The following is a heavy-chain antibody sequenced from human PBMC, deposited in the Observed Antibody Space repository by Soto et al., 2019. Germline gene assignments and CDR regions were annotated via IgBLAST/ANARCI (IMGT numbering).Heavy chain of an antibody. CDR3: ARSPPSH. Sequence: PSETLSDSCGVSGGSISSSYWWSWVRQPPGKGLEWIGEIHHTGSTNYNPSLKSRVTISVDRSKNQFSLKLSSVTVADTALYYCARSPPSHWAQGTLVTVS. V-gene: IGHV4-4*02. CDR2: IHHTGST. CDR1: GGSISSSYW. J-gene: IGHJ4*02.